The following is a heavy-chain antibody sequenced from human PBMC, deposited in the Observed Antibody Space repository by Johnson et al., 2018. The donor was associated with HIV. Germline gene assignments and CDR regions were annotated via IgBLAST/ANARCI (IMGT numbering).Heavy chain of an antibody. V-gene: IGHV3-30*18. CDR2: ISYHVGNR. J-gene: IGHJ3*02. D-gene: IGHD1-26*01. Sequence: QVQLVESGGGVVQPGRSLRLSCAASGFSFSSYGIHWVRQAPGQGLEWVAYISYHVGNRYYADSVKGRFTISRDNSKNTLYLQMNSLRAEDTAVYYCAKEGRELLGGTFDIWGLGTMVTVSS. CDR3: AKEGRELLGGTFDI. CDR1: GFSFSSYG.